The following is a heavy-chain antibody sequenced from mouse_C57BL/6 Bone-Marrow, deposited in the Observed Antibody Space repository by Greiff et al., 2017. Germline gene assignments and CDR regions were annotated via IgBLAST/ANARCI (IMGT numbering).Heavy chain of an antibody. Sequence: EVQLQQSGPELVKPGASVKISCKASGYTFTDYYMNWVKQSHGKSLEWIGDINPNNGGTRYNQKFKGKATLTVDKSSSTAYMELRSLTSEDSAVYYCAREGSCNYYYAMDYWGQGTTLTVSS. CDR1: GYTFTDYY. CDR2: INPNNGGT. D-gene: IGHD2-1*01. J-gene: IGHJ4*01. CDR3: AREGSCNYYYAMDY. V-gene: IGHV1-26*01.